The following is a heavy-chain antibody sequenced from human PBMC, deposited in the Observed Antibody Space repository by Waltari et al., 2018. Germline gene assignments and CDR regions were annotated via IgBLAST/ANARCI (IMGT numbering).Heavy chain of an antibody. J-gene: IGHJ4*02. V-gene: IGHV3-7*04. CDR3: ARDRGWLQFDY. D-gene: IGHD5-12*01. CDR2: IKPDGSGR. Sequence: EVQLVESGGGLVNPGGTLSLSCAASGFTFGTSWMNWVRTAQGRGPELWANIKPDGSGRSYVYFVRRRFTISRYNAKSSLYLQINSLTVEDTAIYYCARDRGWLQFDYWGQGALVIVSS. CDR1: GFTFGTSW.